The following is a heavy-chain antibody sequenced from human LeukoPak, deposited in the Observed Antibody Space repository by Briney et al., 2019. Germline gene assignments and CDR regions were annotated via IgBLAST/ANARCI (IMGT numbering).Heavy chain of an antibody. CDR1: GFTFSSCG. V-gene: IGHV3-23*01. CDR2: IRGSGGGT. J-gene: IGHJ5*02. CDR3: ARTYISSYYEVGWFDP. Sequence: GGSLKLSCAASGFTFSSCGMHWVRQAPGKGLEWVSSIRGSGGGTNYGDSVKGRFTISRYNSKNTLYLQMNSLRAEDTAVYYCARTYISSYYEVGWFDPWGQGTLVTVSS. D-gene: IGHD6-13*01.